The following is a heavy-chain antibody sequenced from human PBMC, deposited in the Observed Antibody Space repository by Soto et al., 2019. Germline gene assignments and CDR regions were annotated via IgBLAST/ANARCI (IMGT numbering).Heavy chain of an antibody. V-gene: IGHV3-23*01. J-gene: IGHJ5*02. D-gene: IGHD4-4*01. CDR1: GFTFSSYA. CDR2: ISGSGGST. Sequence: EVQLLESGGGLVQPGGSLRLSCAASGFTFSSYAMSWVRQAPGKGLEWVSAISGSGGSTYYADSVKGRFTISRDNSKNTLYLQMNSLRAEDTAVYYCSKGFGNYDWFDPWGQGTLVTVSS. CDR3: SKGFGNYDWFDP.